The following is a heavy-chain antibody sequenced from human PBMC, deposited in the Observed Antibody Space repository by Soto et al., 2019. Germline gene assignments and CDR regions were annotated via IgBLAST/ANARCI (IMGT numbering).Heavy chain of an antibody. D-gene: IGHD2-21*01. V-gene: IGHV3-30*18. Sequence: PGGSLRLSCAASGFTFSSYGMHWVRQAPGKGLEWVAVISYDGSNKYNADSVKGRFTISRDNSKNTLYLLMNSLRAEDTAVYCCAKDMEPVSIVDSYYYGMDVWGQGTTVTVSS. J-gene: IGHJ6*02. CDR2: ISYDGSNK. CDR1: GFTFSSYG. CDR3: AKDMEPVSIVDSYYYGMDV.